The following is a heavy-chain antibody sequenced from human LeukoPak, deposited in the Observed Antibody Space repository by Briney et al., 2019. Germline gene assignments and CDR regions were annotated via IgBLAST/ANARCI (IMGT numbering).Heavy chain of an antibody. CDR2: ISPYSGGT. J-gene: IGHJ2*01. CDR3: ARDQGVAATTYSFFDI. Sequence: ASVKVSCKASGYTFSAYYMHWVRQAPGQGLEWMGWISPYSGGTNYAPKFQGRVTTTRDTSISTAYMELSRLRSDDTAVYYCARDQGVAATTYSFFDIWGRGTLVTVSS. D-gene: IGHD6-19*01. CDR1: GYTFSAYY. V-gene: IGHV1-2*02.